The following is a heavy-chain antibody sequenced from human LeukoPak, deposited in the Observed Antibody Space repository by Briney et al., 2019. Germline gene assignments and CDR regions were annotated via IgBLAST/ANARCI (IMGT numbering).Heavy chain of an antibody. V-gene: IGHV4-59*01. Sequence: SETLSLTCTVSGGSISSYYWSWIRQPPGKGLEWIGYIYYSGSTNYNPSLKSRVTISVDTSKNQFSLKLSSVTAADTAVYYCARAPTKHTPSWFDPWGQGTLVTVSS. CDR1: GGSISSYY. CDR3: ARAPTKHTPSWFDP. CDR2: IYYSGST. J-gene: IGHJ5*02. D-gene: IGHD2-2*02.